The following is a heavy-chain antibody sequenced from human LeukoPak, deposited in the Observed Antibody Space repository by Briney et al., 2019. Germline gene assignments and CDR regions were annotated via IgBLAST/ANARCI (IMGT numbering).Heavy chain of an antibody. CDR2: IYYSGST. D-gene: IGHD4-11*01. Sequence: SETLSLTCAVYGGSLSGYYWSWIRQHPGKGLEWIGYIYYSGSTYYNPSLKSRVTISVDTSKNQFSLKLSSVTAADTAVYYCARTDYSNYEPFDYWGQGTLVTVSS. J-gene: IGHJ4*02. CDR1: GGSLSGYY. CDR3: ARTDYSNYEPFDY. V-gene: IGHV4-31*11.